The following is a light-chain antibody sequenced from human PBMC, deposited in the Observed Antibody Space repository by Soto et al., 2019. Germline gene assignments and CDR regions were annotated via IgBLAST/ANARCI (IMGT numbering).Light chain of an antibody. J-gene: IGLJ1*01. Sequence: QSVLTQPASASGSPGQTITISCTGTSSDVGAYNYVSWYQQHPGKAPKLMIYEVSNRPSGVSDRFSGSKSGNTASLTISGLQAADEADYYCSSKRTTASLVFGTGTKVTV. V-gene: IGLV2-14*01. CDR2: EVS. CDR1: SSDVGAYNY. CDR3: SSKRTTASLV.